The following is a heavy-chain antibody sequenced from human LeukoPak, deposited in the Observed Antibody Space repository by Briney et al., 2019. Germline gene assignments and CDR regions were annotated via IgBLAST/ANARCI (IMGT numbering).Heavy chain of an antibody. Sequence: GGSLRLSCAASGFIFSSYGMSWVRQAPGKGLEWVSAISVSGGSTYYADSVKGRFTISRDNSKNTLYLQMNSLRAEDTAVYYCAKDKVYYYYMDVWGKGTTVTISS. CDR3: AKDKVYYYYMDV. V-gene: IGHV3-23*01. CDR2: ISVSGGST. J-gene: IGHJ6*03. CDR1: GFIFSSYG.